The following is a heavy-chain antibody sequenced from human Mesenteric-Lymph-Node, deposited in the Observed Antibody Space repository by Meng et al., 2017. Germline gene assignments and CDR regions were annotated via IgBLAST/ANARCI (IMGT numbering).Heavy chain of an antibody. Sequence: VELVISGPAEKQPASSVKASSKASHTPFPAYYMHGVRQAPGTGLEWMGRINPNSGGTDYAQKFQGRVSMTRDTSISTAYMELNRLTSDDTAVYYCASDGPTAIYTGFGFWGQGTLVTVSS. CDR2: INPNSGGT. V-gene: IGHV1-2*06. J-gene: IGHJ4*02. D-gene: IGHD2-8*02. CDR3: ASDGPTAIYTGFGF. CDR1: HTPFPAYY.